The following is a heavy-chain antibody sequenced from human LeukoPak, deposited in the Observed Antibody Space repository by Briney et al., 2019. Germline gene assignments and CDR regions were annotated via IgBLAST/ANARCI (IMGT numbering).Heavy chain of an antibody. CDR2: INTYSANT. V-gene: IGHV1-18*01. Sequence: ASVKVSCKASGYTFNNHDINWVRQAPGRGLEWMGWINTYSANTNYAQEFQDRVIMTTDTSTSTTYMELRSLRSDDTAVYYCAREGGIARPPYLYYYIDVWGKGTTVTVSS. D-gene: IGHD6-6*01. CDR1: GYTFNNHD. CDR3: AREGGIARPPYLYYYIDV. J-gene: IGHJ6*03.